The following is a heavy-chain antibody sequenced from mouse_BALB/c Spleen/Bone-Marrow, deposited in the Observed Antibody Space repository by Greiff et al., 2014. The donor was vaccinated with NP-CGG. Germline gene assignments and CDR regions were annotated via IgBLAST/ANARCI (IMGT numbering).Heavy chain of an antibody. CDR3: ARITTATGAMDY. Sequence: QVQLQQSGPGLVAPSQSLSISCIVSGFSLTSYGLNWVRQPPGKGLEWLGVIWADGSTNYNSALMSRLSISKDNSKSQVFLKMNSLRTDDTAMYYCARITTATGAMDYWGQGTSVTVSS. CDR2: IWADGST. J-gene: IGHJ4*01. V-gene: IGHV2-9*02. D-gene: IGHD1-2*01. CDR1: GFSLTSYG.